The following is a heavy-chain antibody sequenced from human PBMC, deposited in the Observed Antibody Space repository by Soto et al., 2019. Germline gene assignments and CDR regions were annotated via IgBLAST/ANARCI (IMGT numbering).Heavy chain of an antibody. CDR3: ARSAATAGREDWFDP. Sequence: EVQLVQSGAEVKKPGESLKISCKGSGYSFTHYWIGWVRQMPGKGLEWMGVIYPGDSDTRYSPSFQGQVTISADKSISTAYLQWSSLKASDAAIYYCARSAATAGREDWFDPWGQGTLVTVSS. J-gene: IGHJ5*02. D-gene: IGHD3-10*01. V-gene: IGHV5-51*03. CDR2: IYPGDSDT. CDR1: GYSFTHYW.